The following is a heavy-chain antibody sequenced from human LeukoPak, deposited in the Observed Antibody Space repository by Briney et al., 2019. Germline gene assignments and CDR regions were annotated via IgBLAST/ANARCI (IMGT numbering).Heavy chain of an antibody. Sequence: TGGSLRLSCAASGFTFGTYAMHWVRQAPGKGLEWVAVILSDGSIQNTADSVRGRFIISRDNSKNTLFLQMNRLRTEDTAVYYCARGAILGGYNLIDDWGQGTLVTVSS. V-gene: IGHV3-30*04. D-gene: IGHD1-26*01. CDR3: ARGAILGGYNLIDD. J-gene: IGHJ4*02. CDR1: GFTFGTYA. CDR2: ILSDGSIQ.